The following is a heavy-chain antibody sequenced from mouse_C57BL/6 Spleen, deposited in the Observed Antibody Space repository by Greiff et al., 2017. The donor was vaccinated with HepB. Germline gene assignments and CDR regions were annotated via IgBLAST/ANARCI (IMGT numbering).Heavy chain of an antibody. CDR2: ISSGGDYI. J-gene: IGHJ3*01. V-gene: IGHV5-9-1*02. CDR3: TRSDGYPAWFAY. D-gene: IGHD2-3*01. Sequence: DVMLVESGEGLVKPGGSLKLSCAASGFTFSSYAMSWVRQTPEKRLEWVAYISSGGDYIYYADTVKGQFTISRDNARNTLYLQMSSLKSKDTAMYYCTRSDGYPAWFAYWGQGTLVTVSA. CDR1: GFTFSSYA.